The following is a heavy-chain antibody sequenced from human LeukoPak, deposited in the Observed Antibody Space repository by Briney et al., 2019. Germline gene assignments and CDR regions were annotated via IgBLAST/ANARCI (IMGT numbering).Heavy chain of an antibody. CDR2: ISNDGDT. J-gene: IGHJ3*02. CDR1: GFTVSSNY. D-gene: IGHD1-26*01. CDR3: AKYYVGAFDI. V-gene: IGHV3-66*02. Sequence: PGGSLRLSCAASGFTVSSNYMSWVRQGPGKGLECVSVISNDGDTYYADSVKGRFTISRDNSKNTLYLQMSSLRAEDTAVYYCAKYYVGAFDIWGQGTMVTVSS.